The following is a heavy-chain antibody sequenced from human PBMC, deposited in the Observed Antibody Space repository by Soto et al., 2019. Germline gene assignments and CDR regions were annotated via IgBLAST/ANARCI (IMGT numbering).Heavy chain of an antibody. D-gene: IGHD2-2*01. CDR2: IYYSGST. CDR3: ARGLIVVVPAVHFDY. CDR1: GGSISSGGYY. V-gene: IGHV4-31*03. Sequence: SETLSLTCTVPGGSISSGGYYWIWIRQHPGKGLEWIGYIYYSGSTYYNPSLKSRVTISVDTSKNQFSLKLSSVTAADTAVYYCARGLIVVVPAVHFDYWGQGTLVTVSS. J-gene: IGHJ4*02.